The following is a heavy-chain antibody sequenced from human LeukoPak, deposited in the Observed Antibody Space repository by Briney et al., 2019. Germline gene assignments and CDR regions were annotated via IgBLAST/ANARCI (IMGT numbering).Heavy chain of an antibody. Sequence: GGSLRLSCAASGFTFSSYWMSWVRQAPGKGLEWVANIKQDGSEKYYVDSVKGRFTISRDNSKNTLYLQMNSLRAEDTAVYYCASPDSSGYVDYWGQGTLVTVSS. CDR3: ASPDSSGYVDY. D-gene: IGHD3-22*01. CDR1: GFTFSSYW. V-gene: IGHV3-7*02. J-gene: IGHJ4*02. CDR2: IKQDGSEK.